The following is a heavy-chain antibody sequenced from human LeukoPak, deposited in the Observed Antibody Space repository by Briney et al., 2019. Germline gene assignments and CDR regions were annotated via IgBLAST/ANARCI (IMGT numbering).Heavy chain of an antibody. J-gene: IGHJ4*02. V-gene: IGHV3-23*01. CDR2: ISGSGGST. D-gene: IGHD4-17*01. CDR1: GFTFSSYA. Sequence: PGGSLTLSCAASGFTFSSYAMSWVRQAPGKGLEWVSAISGSGGSTYYADSVKGRFTISRDNSKNTLYLQMNSLRAEDTAVYYCAKDRGDGDYYFDYWGQGTLVTVSS. CDR3: AKDRGDGDYYFDY.